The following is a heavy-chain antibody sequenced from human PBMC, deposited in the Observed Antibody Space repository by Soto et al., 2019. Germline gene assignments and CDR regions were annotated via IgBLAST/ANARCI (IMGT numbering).Heavy chain of an antibody. CDR3: ARDLVGAAGFDF. D-gene: IGHD1-26*01. V-gene: IGHV3-21*01. CDR2: ISSSNYI. CDR1: GFTFSNYN. Sequence: EVQLVESGGGLVQPGGSLRLSCAASGFTFSNYNMNWVRQAPGKGLEWVSSISSSNYIYYADSVKGRFTISIDNAKNSLYLQMNSLRAEDTAVYYCARDLVGAAGFDFWGQGTLVTVSS. J-gene: IGHJ4*02.